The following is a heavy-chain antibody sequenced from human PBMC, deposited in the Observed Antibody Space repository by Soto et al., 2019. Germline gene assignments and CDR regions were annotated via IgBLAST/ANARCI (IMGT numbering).Heavy chain of an antibody. Sequence: SETLSLTCSVSGGSMRSSDYYWGWIRQPPNKGLEWIGSMHYSGSTFYNPSLKSRVTISVDTSKNQFSLKLTSVTAADTAVYYCARDGYYYDSSGYQRVYYFDYWGQGTLVTVSS. J-gene: IGHJ4*02. V-gene: IGHV4-39*07. D-gene: IGHD3-22*01. CDR2: MHYSGST. CDR1: GGSMRSSDYY. CDR3: ARDGYYYDSSGYQRVYYFDY.